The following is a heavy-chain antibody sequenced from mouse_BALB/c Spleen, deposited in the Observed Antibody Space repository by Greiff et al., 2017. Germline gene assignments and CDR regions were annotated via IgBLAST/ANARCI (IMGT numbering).Heavy chain of an antibody. Sequence: DVKLVESGGGLVQPGGSLKLSCAASGFTFSSYTMSWVRQTPEKRLEWVAYISNGGGSTYYPDTVKGRFTISRDNAKNTLYLQMSSLKSEDTAMYYCARHLYYGSSYRYFDVWGAGTTVTVSS. V-gene: IGHV5-12-2*01. CDR1: GFTFSSYT. CDR2: ISNGGGST. D-gene: IGHD1-1*01. CDR3: ARHLYYGSSYRYFDV. J-gene: IGHJ1*01.